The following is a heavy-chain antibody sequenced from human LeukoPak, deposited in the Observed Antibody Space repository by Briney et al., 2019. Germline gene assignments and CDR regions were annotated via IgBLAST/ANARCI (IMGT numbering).Heavy chain of an antibody. CDR2: INAGNGNT. V-gene: IGHV1-3*01. D-gene: IGHD2-2*01. CDR3: ARDHFRIGYCSSTSCFPGY. J-gene: IGHJ4*02. Sequence: ASVKVSCTASGYTFTSYAMHWVRQAPGQRLEWMGWINAGNGNTKYSQKFQGRVTITRDTSASTAYMELSSLRSEDTAVYYCARDHFRIGYCSSTSCFPGYWGQGTLVTVSS. CDR1: GYTFTSYA.